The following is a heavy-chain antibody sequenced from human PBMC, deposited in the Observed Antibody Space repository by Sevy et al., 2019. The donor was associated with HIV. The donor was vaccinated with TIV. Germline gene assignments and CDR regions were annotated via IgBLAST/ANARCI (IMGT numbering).Heavy chain of an antibody. V-gene: IGHV4-59*01. J-gene: IGHJ4*02. CDR3: ARDSTTRRRVLDY. CDR1: GGSISSYF. Sequence: SETLSLTCSVSGGSISSYFWTWVRQSPGKGLEWIGNIYFTGNTDYSPSLKSRVTLSLDTSKSQFSLTLKSVTATDTAIYFCARDSTTRRRVLDYWGQGTLVTVSS. CDR2: IYFTGNT. D-gene: IGHD1-1*01.